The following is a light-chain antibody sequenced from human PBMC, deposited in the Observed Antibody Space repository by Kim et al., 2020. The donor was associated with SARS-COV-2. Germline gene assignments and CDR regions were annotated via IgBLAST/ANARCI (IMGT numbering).Light chain of an antibody. CDR3: QQYGHLPPWT. CDR1: QTITSSY. V-gene: IGKV3-20*01. Sequence: PVESATLSCRASQTITSSYLAWYQQKRGQAPRLLIYGASSRAAGIPDRFSGSGSGTDFTLTISRLDPDDFAVYYCQQYGHLPPWTFGQGTKVDIK. J-gene: IGKJ1*01. CDR2: GAS.